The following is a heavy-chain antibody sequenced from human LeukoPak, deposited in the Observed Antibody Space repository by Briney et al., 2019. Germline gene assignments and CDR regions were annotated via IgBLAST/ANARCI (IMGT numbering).Heavy chain of an antibody. CDR3: ARGGLANYFDY. J-gene: IGHJ4*02. CDR2: INHSGTT. V-gene: IGHV4-34*01. D-gene: IGHD3/OR15-3a*01. Sequence: SETLSLTCAVYGGSFSGYYWSWIRQPPGKGLEWIGEINHSGTTNYNPSLKSRVTISVDTSKNQFSLKLTSVTAADTAVYYCARGGLANYFDYWGQGTLVPVSS. CDR1: GGSFSGYY.